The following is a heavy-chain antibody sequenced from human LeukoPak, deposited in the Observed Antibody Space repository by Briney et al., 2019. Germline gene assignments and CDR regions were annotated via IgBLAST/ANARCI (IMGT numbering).Heavy chain of an antibody. CDR3: AKDRYSSSLSFDY. V-gene: IGHV3-9*01. CDR2: ISWNSGSI. D-gene: IGHD6-13*01. J-gene: IGHJ4*01. Sequence: GGSLRLSCAASGFTFDDYVMHWVRQAPGKGLEWVSGISWNSGSIGYADSVKGRFTISRDNAKNSLYLQMNSLRAEDTALYYCAKDRYSSSLSFDYWGEGSLVTASS. CDR1: GFTFDDYV.